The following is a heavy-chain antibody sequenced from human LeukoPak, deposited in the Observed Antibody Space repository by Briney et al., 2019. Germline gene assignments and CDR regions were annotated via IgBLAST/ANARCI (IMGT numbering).Heavy chain of an antibody. Sequence: KPSETLSLTCAVYGGSFSGYYWSWIRQPPGKGLEWIGEINHSGSTNYNPSLKSRVTISVDTPKNQFSLKLSSVTAADTAVYYCARDRNYYDRPMDVWGKGTTVTVSS. V-gene: IGHV4-34*01. CDR2: INHSGST. D-gene: IGHD3-22*01. CDR3: ARDRNYYDRPMDV. J-gene: IGHJ6*03. CDR1: GGSFSGYY.